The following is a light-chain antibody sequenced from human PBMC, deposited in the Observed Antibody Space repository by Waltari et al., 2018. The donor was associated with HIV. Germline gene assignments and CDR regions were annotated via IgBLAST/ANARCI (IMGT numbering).Light chain of an antibody. J-gene: IGLJ3*02. Sequence: QSVLTQPPSASMTPGQRVIMSCAVTKSTVGNTFVPWFQQVPGGAPKLVIYRNDRRPSRVPERFSGAKSGSSASLAISGLQSDDEADYFCASWDDNLGHWVFGVGTKLTV. CDR1: KSTVGNTF. V-gene: IGLV1-44*01. CDR3: ASWDDNLGHWV. CDR2: RND.